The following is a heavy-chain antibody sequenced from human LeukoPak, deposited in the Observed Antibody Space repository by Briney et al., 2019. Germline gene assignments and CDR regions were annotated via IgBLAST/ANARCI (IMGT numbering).Heavy chain of an antibody. CDR2: IYYSGST. Sequence: PSETLSLTCTVSGGSISSSSYYWGWIRQPPGKGLEWIGSIYYSGSTYYNPSLKSRVTISVDTSKSQFSLKLSSVTAADTAVYYCARRINYYDSSGYDYWGQGTLVTVSS. J-gene: IGHJ4*02. V-gene: IGHV4-39*01. CDR1: GGSISSSSYY. D-gene: IGHD3-22*01. CDR3: ARRINYYDSSGYDY.